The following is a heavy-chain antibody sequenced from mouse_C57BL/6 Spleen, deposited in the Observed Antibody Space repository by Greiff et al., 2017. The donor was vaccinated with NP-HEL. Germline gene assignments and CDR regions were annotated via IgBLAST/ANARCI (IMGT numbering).Heavy chain of an antibody. J-gene: IGHJ1*03. CDR3: AGDRGSFITTVVATRYFDV. CDR2: ITHSGET. D-gene: IGHD1-1*01. CDR1: GFPITSGYY. Sequence: QVQLKQSGPGLVQPSQSLFLTCSITGFPITSGYYWIWIRQSPGKPLEWMGYITHSGETFYNPSLQSPISITRETSKNQFFLQLNSVTTEDTAMYYCAGDRGSFITTVVATRYFDVWGTGTTVTVSS. V-gene: IGHV12-3*01.